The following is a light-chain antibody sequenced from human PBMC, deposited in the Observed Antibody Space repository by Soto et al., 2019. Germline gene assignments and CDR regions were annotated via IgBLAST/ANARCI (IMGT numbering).Light chain of an antibody. V-gene: IGKV4-1*01. CDR2: WAS. J-gene: IGKJ4*01. CDR1: QSVLYSPNNKNY. Sequence: EIVMTQSPDSLAVSLGERATINCKSSQSVLYSPNNKNYLAWYQQKPGQPPKLLIYWASTRESGVPDRFSGSGSGTDFTLTISSLQAEDVACYYCQQYYSPFLTFGGGTKVEIK. CDR3: QQYYSPFLT.